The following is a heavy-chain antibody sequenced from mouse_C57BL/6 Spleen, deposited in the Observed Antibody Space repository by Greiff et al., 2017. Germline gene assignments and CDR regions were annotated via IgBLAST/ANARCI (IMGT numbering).Heavy chain of an antibody. CDR3: ARSGNYPYYCDY. CDR2: IYPGDGDT. V-gene: IGHV1-82*01. J-gene: IGHJ2*01. CDR1: GYAFSSSW. D-gene: IGHD2-1*01. Sequence: QVQLQQSGPELVKPGASVKISCKASGYAFSSSWMNWVKQRPGKGLEWIGRIYPGDGDTNYNGKFKGKATLTADKSSSTAYMQLSSLTSEDSAVYFCARSGNYPYYCDYWGQGTTLTVSS.